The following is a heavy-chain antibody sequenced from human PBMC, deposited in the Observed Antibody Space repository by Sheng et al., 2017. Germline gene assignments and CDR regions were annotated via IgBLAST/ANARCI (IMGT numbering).Heavy chain of an antibody. V-gene: IGHV1-69*05. Sequence: QVQLVQSGAEVKKPGSSVKVSCKASGGTFSSYAISWVRQAPGQGLEWMGGIIPIFGTANYAQKFQGRVTITTDESTSTAYMELSSLRSEDTAVYYCARSTVLRYFDWLFREGYYYYYMDVWGKGTTVTVSS. D-gene: IGHD3-9*01. CDR2: IIPIFGTA. J-gene: IGHJ6*03. CDR1: GGTFSSYA. CDR3: ARSTVLRYFDWLFREGYYYYYMDV.